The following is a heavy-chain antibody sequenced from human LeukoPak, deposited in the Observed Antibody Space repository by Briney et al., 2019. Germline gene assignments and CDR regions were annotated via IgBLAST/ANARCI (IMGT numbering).Heavy chain of an antibody. J-gene: IGHJ4*02. V-gene: IGHV3-74*01. Sequence: QSGGSLRLSCAASGFTFSKYWMLWARQAPGKGLESVSRINTDGTVTTYADSVKGRFTVSRDNADNTMFLQMNSVRDEDTAVYYCATKQWLAPPPDSWGQGTPVTVSS. CDR3: ATKQWLAPPPDS. CDR1: GFTFSKYW. D-gene: IGHD6-19*01. CDR2: INTDGTVT.